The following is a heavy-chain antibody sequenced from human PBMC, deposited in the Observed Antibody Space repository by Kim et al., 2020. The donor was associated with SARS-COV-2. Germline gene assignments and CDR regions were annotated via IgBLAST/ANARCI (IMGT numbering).Heavy chain of an antibody. D-gene: IGHD3-9*01. J-gene: IGHJ3*02. Sequence: GGSLRLSCAASGFTFSSYWMSWVRQAPGKGLEWVANIKQDGSEKYYVDSVKGRFTISRDNAKNSLYLQMNSLRAEDTAVYYCARGTDPGIFWGASVAGVAFDIWGQGTMVTVSS. V-gene: IGHV3-7*03. CDR1: GFTFSSYW. CDR3: ARGTDPGIFWGASVAGVAFDI. CDR2: IKQDGSEK.